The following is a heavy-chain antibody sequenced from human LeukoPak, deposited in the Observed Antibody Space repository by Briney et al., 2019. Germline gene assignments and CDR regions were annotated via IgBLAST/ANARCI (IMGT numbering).Heavy chain of an antibody. D-gene: IGHD1-26*01. V-gene: IGHV4-39*02. CDR3: ARELPSGSYYFDY. CDR1: GGSISSSSYY. CDR2: IYYSGST. J-gene: IGHJ4*02. Sequence: SETLSLTCTVSGGSISSSSYYWGWIRQPPGKGLEWIGSIYYSGSTYYNPSLKSRVTISVDTSKNQFSLKLSSVTAADTAVYYCARELPSGSYYFDYWGQGTLVTVSS.